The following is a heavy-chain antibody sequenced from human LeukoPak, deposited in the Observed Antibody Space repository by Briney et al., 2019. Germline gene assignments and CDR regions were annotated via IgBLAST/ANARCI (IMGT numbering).Heavy chain of an antibody. J-gene: IGHJ4*02. CDR2: IGSSSSYI. D-gene: IGHD6-13*01. CDR3: ARVGELRRIAAAGNFDY. V-gene: IGHV3-21*01. Sequence: GGSLRLSCAASGFTFSSYSMNWVRQAPGKGLEWVSSIGSSSSYIYYADSVKGRFTISRDNAKNSLYLQMNSLRAEDTAVYYCARVGELRRIAAAGNFDYWGQGTLVTVSS. CDR1: GFTFSSYS.